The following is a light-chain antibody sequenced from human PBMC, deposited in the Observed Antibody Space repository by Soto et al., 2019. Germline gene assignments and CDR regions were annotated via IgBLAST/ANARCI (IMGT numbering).Light chain of an antibody. CDR1: QSVSRNS. Sequence: PGERATLSCRASQSVSRNSLAWYQQQPGQAPRLLIYGASSRATDIPDRFSGSGSGTDFTLIVSRLEPEDFAVYFCQQYGTSPLTFGPGTKVDIK. J-gene: IGKJ3*01. CDR3: QQYGTSPLT. V-gene: IGKV3-20*01. CDR2: GAS.